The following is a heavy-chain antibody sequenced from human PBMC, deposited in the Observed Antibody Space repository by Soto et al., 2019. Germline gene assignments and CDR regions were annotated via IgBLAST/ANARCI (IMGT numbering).Heavy chain of an antibody. V-gene: IGHV4-39*01. CDR2: IYYSGNT. Sequence: QLRLQESGPGLVKPSETMSLTCTVSGGSISSSSSYWGWIRQPPGKGLEWIGSIYYSGNTAYNPYLNRRVTVAVDTSSIQFSLKLTTVTAADTAVYYCARRGTRTVAAGTSGGFDSWGQGTLVTVSS. D-gene: IGHD6-13*01. CDR1: GGSISSSSSY. J-gene: IGHJ5*01. CDR3: ARRGTRTVAAGTSGGFDS.